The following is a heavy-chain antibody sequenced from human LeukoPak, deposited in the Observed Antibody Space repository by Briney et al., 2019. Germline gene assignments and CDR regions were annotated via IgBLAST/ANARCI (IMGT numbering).Heavy chain of an antibody. CDR1: GGSFSGYY. Sequence: SETLSLTCAVYGGSFSGYYWSWIRQPPGKGLEWIGEISHSGRINYNPSLKSRVTISVDTSKNQFSLKLSSVTAADTAVYYCARGGSRIVVVVAARKPHYFDYWGQGALVTVSS. J-gene: IGHJ4*02. D-gene: IGHD2-15*01. V-gene: IGHV4-34*01. CDR3: ARGGSRIVVVVAARKPHYFDY. CDR2: ISHSGRI.